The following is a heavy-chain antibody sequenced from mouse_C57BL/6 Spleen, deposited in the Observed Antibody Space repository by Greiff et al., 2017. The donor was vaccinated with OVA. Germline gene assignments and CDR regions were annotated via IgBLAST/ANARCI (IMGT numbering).Heavy chain of an antibody. D-gene: IGHD1-1*01. Sequence: VQLQQSGAELVRPGTSVKVSCKASGYAFTNYLIEWVKQRPGQGLEWIGVINPGSGGTNYNEKFKGKATLTTDKSTSTAYMQLSSLTSEDSAVYFCARGGYYGSPSGFAYWGQGTLGTGSA. CDR2: INPGSGGT. CDR1: GYAFTNYL. CDR3: ARGGYYGSPSGFAY. J-gene: IGHJ3*01. V-gene: IGHV1-54*01.